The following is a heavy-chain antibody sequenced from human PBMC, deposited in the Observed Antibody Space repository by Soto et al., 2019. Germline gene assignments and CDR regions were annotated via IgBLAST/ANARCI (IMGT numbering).Heavy chain of an antibody. D-gene: IGHD2-8*02. CDR1: GFTFGSYA. CDR3: AKVGYTRGPPFGLDV. V-gene: IGHV3-23*01. CDR2: VSGSGGRP. J-gene: IGHJ6*02. Sequence: EVQLLESGGGLVQPGGSLRLSCVASGFTFGSYAMSWVRQAPGKGLEWVSGVSGSGGRPYYADSVKGRFTISRDNSENTLYLQMKSLRADDTAIYYCAKVGYTRGPPFGLDVWGRGTTVTVSS.